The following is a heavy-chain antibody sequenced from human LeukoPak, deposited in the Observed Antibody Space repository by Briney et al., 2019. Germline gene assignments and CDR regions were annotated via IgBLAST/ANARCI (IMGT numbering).Heavy chain of an antibody. D-gene: IGHD2-8*01. Sequence: GASVKVSCKAPGYTFTSYDINWVRQATGQGLEWMGWMNPNSGNTGYAQKFQGRVTMTRNTSISTAYMELSGLRSEDTAVYYCARGKQNIVLRFYYMDVWGKGTTVTVSS. V-gene: IGHV1-8*01. CDR1: GYTFTSYD. CDR3: ARGKQNIVLRFYYMDV. CDR2: MNPNSGNT. J-gene: IGHJ6*03.